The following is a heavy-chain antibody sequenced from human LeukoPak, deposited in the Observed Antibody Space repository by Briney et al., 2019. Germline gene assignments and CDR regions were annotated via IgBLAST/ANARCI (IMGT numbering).Heavy chain of an antibody. Sequence: SETLSLTCAVYGGSFSGYYWSWIRQPPGKGLEWIGEINHSGSTNHNPSLKSRVTISVDTSKNQFSLKLSSVTAADTAVYYCARDYYDSSYFDYWGQGTLVTVSS. J-gene: IGHJ4*02. CDR1: GGSFSGYY. CDR2: INHSGST. V-gene: IGHV4-34*01. D-gene: IGHD3-22*01. CDR3: ARDYYDSSYFDY.